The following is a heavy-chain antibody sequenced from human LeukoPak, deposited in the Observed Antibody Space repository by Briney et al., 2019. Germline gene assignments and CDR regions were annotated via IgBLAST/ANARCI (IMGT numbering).Heavy chain of an antibody. CDR1: GGSISSGFYY. CDR3: ARSPPSARGSSSLAPPNFDF. CDR2: IYYSGST. D-gene: IGHD6-6*01. Sequence: KPSQTLSLTCTVSGGSISSGFYYWSWIRQHPGKGLEWIAYIYYSGSTYYNPSLKSRVTISVDMSKRKFSLKLSSVTAADTAVYFCARSPPSARGSSSLAPPNFDFWGQGTLVTVSS. V-gene: IGHV4-31*03. J-gene: IGHJ4*02.